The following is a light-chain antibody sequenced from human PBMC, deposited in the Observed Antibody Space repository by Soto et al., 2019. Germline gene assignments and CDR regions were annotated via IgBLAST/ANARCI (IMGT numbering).Light chain of an antibody. CDR3: QQFDDSVT. Sequence: EIVLTQSPDTLSLSPGERATLSCRASQTVIHNHLAWHQQKPGQTPRLLVYGASSRATGIPARFSGSGSGTDFTLTISSLEPEDFAVYYCQQFDDSVTFGQGTRLEIK. CDR2: GAS. V-gene: IGKV3-20*01. CDR1: QTVIHNH. J-gene: IGKJ5*01.